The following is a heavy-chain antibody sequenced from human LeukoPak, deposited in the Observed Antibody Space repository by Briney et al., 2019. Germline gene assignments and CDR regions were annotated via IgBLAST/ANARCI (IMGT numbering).Heavy chain of an antibody. J-gene: IGHJ3*02. CDR3: AREDYDSSGYAFDI. Sequence: SETLSLTCTVSGGSINSITNYWGWIRQPPGKGLEWIGSIYHSGSTYYNPSLKSRVTISVDTSKNQFSLKLSYVTAADTAVYYCAREDYDSSGYAFDIWGQGTMVTVSS. D-gene: IGHD3-22*01. CDR2: IYHSGST. V-gene: IGHV4-39*07. CDR1: GGSINSITNY.